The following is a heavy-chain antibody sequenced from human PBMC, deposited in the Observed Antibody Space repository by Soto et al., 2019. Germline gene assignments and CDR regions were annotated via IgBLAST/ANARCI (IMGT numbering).Heavy chain of an antibody. CDR2: INAGNGDT. Sequence: SVKVSCKGSCYTFTIYPMHWVRQAPVQGLEWMGWINAGNGDTKYSQKFQGRVTITRDTSASTAYMELSSLRSEDTAVYYCARDWTHYDSSGPGDYWGQGTLVTVYS. V-gene: IGHV1-3*01. D-gene: IGHD3-22*01. CDR3: ARDWTHYDSSGPGDY. J-gene: IGHJ4*02. CDR1: CYTFTIYP.